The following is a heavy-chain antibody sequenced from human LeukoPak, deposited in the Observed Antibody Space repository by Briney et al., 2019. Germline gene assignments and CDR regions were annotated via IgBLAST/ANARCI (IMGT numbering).Heavy chain of an antibody. Sequence: GGSLRLSCAASGFTFSSYAMHWVRQAPGQGLEWMGIINPSGGSTSYAQKFQGRVTMTRDTSTSTVYMELSSLRSEDTAVYYCARVGLGYCSSTSCYTDDYWGQGTLVTVSS. V-gene: IGHV1-46*01. CDR2: INPSGGST. CDR3: ARVGLGYCSSTSCYTDDY. D-gene: IGHD2-2*02. CDR1: GFTFSSYA. J-gene: IGHJ4*02.